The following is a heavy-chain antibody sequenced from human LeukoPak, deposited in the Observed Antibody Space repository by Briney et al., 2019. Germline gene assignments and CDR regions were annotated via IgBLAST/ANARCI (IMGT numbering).Heavy chain of an antibody. V-gene: IGHV3-30*02. J-gene: IGHJ4*02. CDR2: IQYDGSNK. D-gene: IGHD6-19*01. CDR1: VFTFSSYG. Sequence: GGSLRLSCAASVFTFSSYGMHWVRQAPGKGLEWVAFIQYDGSNKYYADSVKGGFTISRDNSKNRLYPKMNSMRAEDRAVYYCAKGDGVIAVVSNVFDYWGQGTLVTVSS. CDR3: AKGDGVIAVVSNVFDY.